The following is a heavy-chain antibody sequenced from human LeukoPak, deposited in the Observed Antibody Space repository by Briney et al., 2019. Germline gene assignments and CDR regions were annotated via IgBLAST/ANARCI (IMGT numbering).Heavy chain of an antibody. V-gene: IGHV1-46*01. CDR2: INPSGGST. D-gene: IGHD3-22*01. Sequence: ASVKVSCKASGYTFTSYYMHWVRQAPGQGLEWMGIINPSGGSTSYAQKFQGRVTMTRGMSTSTVYMELSSLRSEDTAVYYCASSITMITGGFDYWGQGTLVTVSS. CDR1: GYTFTSYY. CDR3: ASSITMITGGFDY. J-gene: IGHJ4*02.